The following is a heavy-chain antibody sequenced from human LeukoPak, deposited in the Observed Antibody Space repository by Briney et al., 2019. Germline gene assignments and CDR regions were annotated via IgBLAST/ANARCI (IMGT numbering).Heavy chain of an antibody. Sequence: ASVKVSCKASGGTFSSYAISWVRQAPGQGLEWMGGIIPIFGTANYAQKFQGRVTITADESTSTAYMELSSLRSEDTAVYYYARTSSGWYFHGGWFDPWAQGTLVTVSS. J-gene: IGHJ5*02. CDR2: IIPIFGTA. D-gene: IGHD6-19*01. V-gene: IGHV1-69*01. CDR1: GGTFSSYA. CDR3: ARTSSGWYFHGGWFDP.